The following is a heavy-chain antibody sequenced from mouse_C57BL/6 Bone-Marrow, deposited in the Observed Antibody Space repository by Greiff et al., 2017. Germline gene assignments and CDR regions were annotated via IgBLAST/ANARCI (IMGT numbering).Heavy chain of an antibody. CDR3: ARHDYVGAMDY. V-gene: IGHV5-12*01. CDR1: GFTFSDYY. J-gene: IGHJ4*01. D-gene: IGHD2-4*01. CDR2: ISNGGGST. Sequence: EVKLVESGGGLVQPGGSLKLSCAASGFTFSDYYMYWVRQTPEKRLEWVAYISNGGGSTYYPDTVKGRFTISRDNAKNTLYLQMSRLKSEDTAMYYCARHDYVGAMDYWGQGTSVTVSS.